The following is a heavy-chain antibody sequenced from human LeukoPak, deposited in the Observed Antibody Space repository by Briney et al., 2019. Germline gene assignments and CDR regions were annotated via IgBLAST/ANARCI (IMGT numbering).Heavy chain of an antibody. J-gene: IGHJ6*03. D-gene: IGHD3-9*01. CDR1: GYSIGSGYY. CDR2: IYHSGST. Sequence: SETLSLNCTVSGYSIGSGYYWGWIRQPPGKGLEWIGSIYHSGSTYYNPSLKSRVTISVDTSKNQFSLKLSSVTAADTAVYYCARDYGRPVMSLYYYYYMDVWGKGTTVTVSS. CDR3: ARDYGRPVMSLYYYYYMDV. V-gene: IGHV4-38-2*02.